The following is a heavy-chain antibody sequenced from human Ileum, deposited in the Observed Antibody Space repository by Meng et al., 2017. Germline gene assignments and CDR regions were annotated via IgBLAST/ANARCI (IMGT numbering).Heavy chain of an antibody. Sequence: QVQLDQWGAGQLKPSPSLSLACGVFWGSFNCYYWSRVRQPPVKGLEWIWQIHHSGRTNYKSSLGRRVTISVDTSKSQFSLKLTSVTAADTAMYYCVRGPARETHDFDYWGQGALVTVSS. J-gene: IGHJ4*02. D-gene: IGHD1-26*01. CDR3: VRGPARETHDFDY. CDR1: WGSFNCYY. V-gene: IGHV4-34*01. CDR2: IHHSGRT.